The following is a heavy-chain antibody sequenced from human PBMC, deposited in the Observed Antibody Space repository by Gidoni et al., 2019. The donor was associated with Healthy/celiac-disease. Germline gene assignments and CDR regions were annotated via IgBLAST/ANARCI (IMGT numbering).Heavy chain of an antibody. CDR1: GFPFSSYD. V-gene: IGHV3-13*01. Sequence: EVQLVESGGGLVQPGGSLRLSCAASGFPFSSYDMHWVRQATGKGLEWVSAIGTAGDTYYPGSVKGRFTISRENAKNSLYLQMNSLRAGDTAVYYCARGYAYGGDQYYFDYWGQGTLVTVSS. CDR2: IGTAGDT. CDR3: ARGYAYGGDQYYFDY. J-gene: IGHJ4*02. D-gene: IGHD3-16*01.